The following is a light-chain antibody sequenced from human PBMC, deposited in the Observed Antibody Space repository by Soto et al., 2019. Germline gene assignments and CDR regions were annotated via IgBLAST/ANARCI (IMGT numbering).Light chain of an antibody. CDR2: GAL. Sequence: ILLAQSPGTLSLSPGERATLSCRASQLVVTSYLHWYQHKPGQAPRLLISGALTRATGIPARFSGSGSGTEFTLTISSLQSEDFAVYYCQHYNNWPPTFGPGTKVDIK. CDR3: QHYNNWPPT. CDR1: QLVVTSY. J-gene: IGKJ3*01. V-gene: IGKV3D-15*01.